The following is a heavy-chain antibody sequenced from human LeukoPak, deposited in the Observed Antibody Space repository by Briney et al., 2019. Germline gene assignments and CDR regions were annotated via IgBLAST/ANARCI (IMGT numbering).Heavy chain of an antibody. CDR1: GGFISGHY. J-gene: IGHJ4*02. CDR2: IFYTGST. CDR3: ARQNPAVGGQGLDY. Sequence: SETLSLTCPVSGGFISGHYWSWIRQPPGKGLEWIGYIFYTGSTDYNPSLRSRITMSVDTSKNQFSLRLTSVTAADTAVYYCARQNPAVGGQGLDYWGQGILVTVFS. V-gene: IGHV4-59*08. D-gene: IGHD6-13*01.